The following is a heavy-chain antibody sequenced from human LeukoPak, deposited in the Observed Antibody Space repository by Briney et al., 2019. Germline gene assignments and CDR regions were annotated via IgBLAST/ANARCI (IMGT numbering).Heavy chain of an antibody. CDR2: IGGSGSGT. J-gene: IGHJ4*02. CDR3: AKDHGWDTDY. Sequence: GGSLRLSCAASGFTFSNYAMTWVRQAPGKGLEWVSAIGGSGSGTYYADSVKGRFTVSRDNSKSTLYLQMDSLRAEDTAVYYCAKDHGWDTDYWGQGTLVTVSS. D-gene: IGHD6-19*01. CDR1: GFTFSNYA. V-gene: IGHV3-23*01.